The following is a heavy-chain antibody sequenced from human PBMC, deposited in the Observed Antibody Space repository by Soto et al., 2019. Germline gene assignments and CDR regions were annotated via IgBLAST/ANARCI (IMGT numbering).Heavy chain of an antibody. J-gene: IGHJ4*02. CDR3: AKDHRWEVTTLHY. Sequence: EVQLLESGGGLVQPGGSLRLSCAASGFTFSSYAMSWVRQAPGKGLEWVSAISGSGGSTYYADSVKGRFTISRDNSKNTLYLKMNSLRAEDTAVYYCAKDHRWEVTTLHYWGQGTLVTVSS. CDR1: GFTFSSYA. CDR2: ISGSGGST. D-gene: IGHD4-17*01. V-gene: IGHV3-23*01.